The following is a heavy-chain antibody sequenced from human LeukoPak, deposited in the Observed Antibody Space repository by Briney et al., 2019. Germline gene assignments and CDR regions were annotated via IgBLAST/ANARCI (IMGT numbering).Heavy chain of an antibody. CDR3: ARTIDYGDSEVLDY. CDR2: FSAYNGNT. Sequence: GASVTLSFTSSGYTFSRSGVSWERQAPGQGLEWMGWFSAYNGNTNYAQKVQGRVTMTTDTSTSTAYMDLRSLRSDDTAVYYCARTIDYGDSEVLDYWGQGTLVTVSS. CDR1: GYTFSRSG. V-gene: IGHV1-18*01. D-gene: IGHD4-17*01. J-gene: IGHJ4*02.